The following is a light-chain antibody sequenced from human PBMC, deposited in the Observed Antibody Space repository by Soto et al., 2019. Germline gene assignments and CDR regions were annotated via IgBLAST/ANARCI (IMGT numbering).Light chain of an antibody. V-gene: IGKV3-20*01. J-gene: IGKJ1*01. Sequence: EIVLTQSPGTLSLSPGERATLSCRASQSGSSSYLAWYQQKPGQAPRLLIYGASSRATGIPDRFSGSGSGTAFTLTISRLEPEDFAVYYCQKYGSSPWPFGQGTKVEIK. CDR1: QSGSSSY. CDR3: QKYGSSPWP. CDR2: GAS.